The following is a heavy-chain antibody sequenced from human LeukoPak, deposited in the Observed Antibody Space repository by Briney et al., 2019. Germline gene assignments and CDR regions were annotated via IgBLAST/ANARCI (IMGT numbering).Heavy chain of an antibody. Sequence: SETLSLTCTVSGGSISSSSYYWGWIRQPPGKGLEWIGSIYYSGSTYYNPSLKSRVTISVDTSKNQFSLKLSSVTAADTAVYYCARQERIAHSYGHYYYYMDVWGKGTTVTVSS. V-gene: IGHV4-39*01. CDR3: ARQERIAHSYGHYYYYMDV. CDR2: IYYSGST. D-gene: IGHD5-18*01. CDR1: GGSISSSSYY. J-gene: IGHJ6*03.